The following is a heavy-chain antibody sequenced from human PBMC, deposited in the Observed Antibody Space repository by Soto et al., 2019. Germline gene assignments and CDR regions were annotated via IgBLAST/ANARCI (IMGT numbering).Heavy chain of an antibody. CDR1: GYTFTSYG. V-gene: IGHV1-18*01. D-gene: IGHD3-3*01. Sequence: GASVKVSCKASGYTFTSYGISWVRQAPGQGLEWMGWISAYNGNTNYAQKLQGRVTMTTPTSTSTAYMELRSLRSDDTAVYYCARAERQKRYYDFWSGYYQYFDYWGQGTLVTVSS. J-gene: IGHJ4*02. CDR3: ARAERQKRYYDFWSGYYQYFDY. CDR2: ISAYNGNT.